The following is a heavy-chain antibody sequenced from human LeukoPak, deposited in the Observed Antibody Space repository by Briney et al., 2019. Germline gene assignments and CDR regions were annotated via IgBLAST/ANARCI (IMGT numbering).Heavy chain of an antibody. Sequence: PSETLSLTCTVSGGSISSGGYCWSWVRQHPGTGLEWIGYIYYSGSTYYNPSLKSRVTISVDTSKNQFSLKLSSVTAADTAVYYCARESGYCSSTSCYFLGVDYWGQGTLVTVSS. V-gene: IGHV4-31*03. CDR2: IYYSGST. J-gene: IGHJ4*02. CDR3: ARESGYCSSTSCYFLGVDY. CDR1: GGSISSGGYC. D-gene: IGHD2-2*01.